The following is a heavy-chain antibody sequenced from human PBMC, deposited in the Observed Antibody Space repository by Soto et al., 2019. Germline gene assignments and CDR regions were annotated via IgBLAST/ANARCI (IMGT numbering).Heavy chain of an antibody. CDR3: ARDGSGPQVRYFDL. Sequence: QVQLVESGGGVVQPGRSLRLSCAASGFIFRSYGMHWVRQAPGKGLEWVAMIWYDGSKKYYADSVKGRFTISRDNSKNALLLEVNTLRADDTAVYYCARDGSGPQVRYFDLWGRGTLVTVSS. CDR1: GFIFRSYG. D-gene: IGHD3-3*01. V-gene: IGHV3-33*01. J-gene: IGHJ2*01. CDR2: IWYDGSKK.